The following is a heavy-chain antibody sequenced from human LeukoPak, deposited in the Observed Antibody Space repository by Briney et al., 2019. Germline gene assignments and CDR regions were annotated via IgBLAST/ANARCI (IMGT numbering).Heavy chain of an antibody. CDR2: ISWNSGSI. D-gene: IGHD6-19*01. V-gene: IGHV3-9*01. Sequence: PGRSLRLSCAASGFTFDDYAMHWVRQAPGKGLEWVSGISWNSGSIGYADSVKGRFTISRDNSKNTLYLHMNSLRAQDTAIYYCAHSKAVAGFGTFDYWGQGTLVTVSS. CDR3: AHSKAVAGFGTFDY. J-gene: IGHJ4*02. CDR1: GFTFDDYA.